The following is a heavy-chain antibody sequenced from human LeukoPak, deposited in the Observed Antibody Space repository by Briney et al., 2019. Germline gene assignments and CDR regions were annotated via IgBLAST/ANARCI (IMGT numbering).Heavy chain of an antibody. CDR2: IRFDGSNK. CDR1: AFTFNNYG. CDR3: AKAPANYVDTAMGTFDY. D-gene: IGHD5-18*01. Sequence: GGSLRLSCAASAFTFNNYGMHWVRQAPGKGLEWVAFIRFDGSNKYYADSVKGRFTISRDNSKNTLYLQMNSLRAEDTAVYYCAKAPANYVDTAMGTFDYWGQGTLVTVSS. J-gene: IGHJ4*02. V-gene: IGHV3-30*02.